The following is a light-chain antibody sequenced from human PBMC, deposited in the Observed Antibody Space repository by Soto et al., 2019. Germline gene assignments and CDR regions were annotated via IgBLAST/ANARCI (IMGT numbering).Light chain of an antibody. CDR1: QGIAGR. J-gene: IGKJ5*01. CDR3: QQGNTLSIT. Sequence: DIQMTQSPSSLSASVGDRVVISCRASQGIAGRLAWYQQTPGQAPNLLIYDASSLQTGVPSRFSGAGSGTDFTLTISDLQPEDFGTYYCQQGNTLSITFGQGTRLEI. CDR2: DAS. V-gene: IGKV1-12*01.